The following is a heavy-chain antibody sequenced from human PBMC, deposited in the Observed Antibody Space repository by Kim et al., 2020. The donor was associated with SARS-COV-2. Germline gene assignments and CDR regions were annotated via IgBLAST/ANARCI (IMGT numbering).Heavy chain of an antibody. CDR2: IGTIGDT. CDR3: AREVMAAGGFDASDM. V-gene: IGHV3-13*01. Sequence: GGSLRLSCAASGFTFSRYDFHWVRQAAGKGLEWISAIGTIGDTYYSDSVKGRFTISREDGKNSLYLQMNNLRAGDTAIYYCAREVMAAGGFDASDMWGQGTMVTVSS. CDR1: GFTFSRYD. J-gene: IGHJ3*02. D-gene: IGHD6-13*01.